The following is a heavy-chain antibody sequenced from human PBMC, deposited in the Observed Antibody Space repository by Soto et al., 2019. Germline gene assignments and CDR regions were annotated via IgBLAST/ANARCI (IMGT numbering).Heavy chain of an antibody. CDR3: AHRRKQQRVPAYEGEWFDH. Sequence: QITLKESGPTLVKPTQTLTLTCTFLWFSLSTSGVCVGCIRQPPVKALAGLALIYWDDDKRYSPSLKSRLTITQDPSKNQVVLTMNNMDPVDTAPYYCAHRRKQQRVPAYEGEWFDHWGQGTLVTVS. CDR1: WFSLSTSGVC. CDR2: IYWDDDK. J-gene: IGHJ5*02. D-gene: IGHD6-13*01. V-gene: IGHV2-5*02.